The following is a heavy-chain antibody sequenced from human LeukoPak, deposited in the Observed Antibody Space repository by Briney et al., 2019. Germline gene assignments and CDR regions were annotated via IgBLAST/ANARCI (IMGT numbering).Heavy chain of an antibody. CDR3: VKDMIRMNGEYDAFDI. J-gene: IGHJ3*02. CDR2: IGGDGGDT. Sequence: GGSLRLSCAASVFIFSNYAMSCVRQAPGKGLEWVLPIGGDGGDTYYAASVKGRFTISRDNFKNTLYLQMNSLRAEDTAVYYCVKDMIRMNGEYDAFDIWGQGTMVTVSS. D-gene: IGHD3-10*01. V-gene: IGHV3-23*01. CDR1: VFIFSNYA.